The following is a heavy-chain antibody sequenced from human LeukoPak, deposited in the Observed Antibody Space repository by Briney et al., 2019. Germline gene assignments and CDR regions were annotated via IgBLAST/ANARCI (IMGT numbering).Heavy chain of an antibody. Sequence: PGGPRSLSCAASGFTFSSYGMHGFRKAPAKGLEWVAFISYDGSNKYYADSVKGRFTIPRDNSKNTLYLQMNSLRAEDTAVYYCARGPSPYYDILTGYYTSDMMLFDIWGQGQWSPSLQ. CDR1: GFTFSSYG. D-gene: IGHD3-9*01. V-gene: IGHV3-30*03. J-gene: IGHJ3*02. CDR2: ISYDGSNK. CDR3: ARGPSPYYDILTGYYTSDMMLFDI.